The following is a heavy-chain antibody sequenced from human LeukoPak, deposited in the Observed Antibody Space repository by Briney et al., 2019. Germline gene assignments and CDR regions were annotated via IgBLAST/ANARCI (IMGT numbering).Heavy chain of an antibody. J-gene: IGHJ4*02. CDR3: VKSPHASSSYFDY. D-gene: IGHD6-19*01. CDR1: GFSFSSFA. CDR2: INSNGDIT. Sequence: PGGSLRLSCSASGFSFSSFAMHWVRQAPGKGLEYVSAINSNGDITDYADSVKGRFTISRDNSKNTLFLQMSSLRAEDTFVSYCVKSPHASSSYFDYWGQGTLVTVS. V-gene: IGHV3-64D*09.